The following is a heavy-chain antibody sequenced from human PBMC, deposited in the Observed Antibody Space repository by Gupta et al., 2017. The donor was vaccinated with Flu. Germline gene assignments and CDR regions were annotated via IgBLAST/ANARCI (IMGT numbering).Heavy chain of an antibody. CDR3: ARLQLERRTTYYMDG. CDR1: GDYA. J-gene: IGHJ6*03. D-gene: IGHD1-1*01. CDR2: IRSKDYSGTT. V-gene: IGHV3-49*04. Sequence: GDYAMTWVRQAPGRGLEWVGLIRSKDYSGTTEYAASVEGRFTISRDDSENTADLQMNSMKTEDTAIDDCARLQLERRTTYYMDGWGNGTTVTVSS.